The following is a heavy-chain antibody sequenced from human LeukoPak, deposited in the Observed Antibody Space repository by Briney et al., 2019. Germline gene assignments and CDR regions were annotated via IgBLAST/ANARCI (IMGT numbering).Heavy chain of an antibody. J-gene: IGHJ4*02. CDR3: ARGYWNFDN. Sequence: GGSLRLSCVASGFTFSSYAMTWVRQAPGKGLEWVANIKQDGDEKYYVDSVKGRFTISRDNAKNSLYLQMNSLRVEDTAVYYCARGYWNFDNWGQGTLVSVSS. CDR2: IKQDGDEK. CDR1: GFTFSSYA. V-gene: IGHV3-7*01. D-gene: IGHD1-1*01.